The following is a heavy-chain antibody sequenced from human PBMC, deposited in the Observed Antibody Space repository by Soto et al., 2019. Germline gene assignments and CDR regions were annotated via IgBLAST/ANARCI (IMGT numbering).Heavy chain of an antibody. D-gene: IGHD1-26*01. Sequence: EVPLLESGGGLVQHGGSLRLSCAASGFTFSFCAMNWVRQAPGKGLEWVSSTRGSGGDTYYADSVRGRFTISRDNSKNTLYLQMNSLRVEDTAVYYCVKGHSHSYYYFDYWGQGTLVTVSS. CDR2: TRGSGGDT. CDR1: GFTFSFCA. J-gene: IGHJ4*02. CDR3: VKGHSHSYYYFDY. V-gene: IGHV3-23*01.